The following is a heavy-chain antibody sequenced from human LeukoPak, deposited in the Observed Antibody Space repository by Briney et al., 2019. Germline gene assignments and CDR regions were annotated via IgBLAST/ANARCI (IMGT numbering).Heavy chain of an antibody. D-gene: IGHD3-10*01. V-gene: IGHV4-31*03. J-gene: IGHJ4*02. CDR1: GGSFGTGGYY. CDR3: ARAGGLLWFGGYFDY. CDR2: IYYSGNT. Sequence: SETLSLTCTVSGGSFGTGGYYWSWIRQHPGKGLELIGYIYYSGNTYYNPSLKSRITTSVDTSKNQFSLKLSSVTAADTAVYYCARAGGLLWFGGYFDYWGQGTLVTVSS.